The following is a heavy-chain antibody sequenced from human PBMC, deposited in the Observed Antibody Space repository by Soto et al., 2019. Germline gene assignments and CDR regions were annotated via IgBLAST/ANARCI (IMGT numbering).Heavy chain of an antibody. J-gene: IGHJ4*02. Sequence: EVQLLESGGGLVQPGGSLRLSCAASGFTFSSYAMSWVRQAPGKGLEWVSAISGSGGSTYYADSVKGRFTISRDNSKKTLYLQMMCLRAGDTAVYYCAKDQGYCSSTSCYQFDYWGQGTLVTVSS. CDR1: GFTFSSYA. V-gene: IGHV3-23*01. D-gene: IGHD2-2*01. CDR2: ISGSGGST. CDR3: AKDQGYCSSTSCYQFDY.